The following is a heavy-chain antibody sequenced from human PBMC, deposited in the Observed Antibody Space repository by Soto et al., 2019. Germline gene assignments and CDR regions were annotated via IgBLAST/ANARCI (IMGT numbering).Heavy chain of an antibody. J-gene: IGHJ4*02. V-gene: IGHV1-18*01. CDR2: ISAHNGNT. CDR1: GYAFTTYG. Sequence: QVHLVQSGAEVKKPGASVKVSCKGSGYAFTTYGITWVRQAPGQGLEGMGWISAHNGNTNYAQKLQGRVTVTRDTSTSTAYMELRSLSSADTAVYYCARGRYGDSWGQGALVTVSS. D-gene: IGHD1-1*01. CDR3: ARGRYGDS.